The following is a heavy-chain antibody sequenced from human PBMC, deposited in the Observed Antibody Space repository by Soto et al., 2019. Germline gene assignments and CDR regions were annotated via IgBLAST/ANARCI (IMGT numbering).Heavy chain of an antibody. CDR3: ARAVIVPAASKYYYYGMDV. CDR2: IVPIFGTA. Sequence: QVQLVQSGAEVKQPGSSVKVSCKASEGTFSSYAIRWVRKAPGQGLEWMGGIVPIFGTANYAQKFQGRVTITADESTSTAYMELSSLRSEDTAVYYCARAVIVPAASKYYYYGMDVWGQGTTVTVSS. CDR1: EGTFSSYA. D-gene: IGHD2-2*01. V-gene: IGHV1-69*01. J-gene: IGHJ6*02.